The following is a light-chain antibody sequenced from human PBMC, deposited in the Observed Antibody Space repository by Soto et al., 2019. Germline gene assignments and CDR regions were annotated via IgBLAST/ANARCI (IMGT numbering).Light chain of an antibody. CDR2: LAF. CDR1: QSVLYSSNNRNY. J-gene: IGKJ4*01. Sequence: DIVMTQSPDSMAVSLGERATLNCKSSQSVLYSSNNRNYLVWYQQKPGQSPKLLISLAFTRESGVPDRFSGSGSGTDFTLTIRSLQAEDVAVYHCQQYYSIPLTFGGGTKVEIK. V-gene: IGKV4-1*01. CDR3: QQYYSIPLT.